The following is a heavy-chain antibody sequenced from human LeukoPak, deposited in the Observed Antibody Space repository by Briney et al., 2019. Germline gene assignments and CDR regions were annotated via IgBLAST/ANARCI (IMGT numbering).Heavy chain of an antibody. V-gene: IGHV3-66*01. CDR2: IYTGGGT. J-gene: IGHJ3*02. D-gene: IGHD3-3*01. Sequence: GGSLRLSCAASESIVSGNYMTWVRQAPGKGLEWLSVIYTGGGTYYADSVKGRFTISRDTSKTTVYLQMNSLRGNDTAIYYCAHYDFWSGHALNIWGQGTMVTISS. CDR1: ESIVSGNY. CDR3: AHYDFWSGHALNI.